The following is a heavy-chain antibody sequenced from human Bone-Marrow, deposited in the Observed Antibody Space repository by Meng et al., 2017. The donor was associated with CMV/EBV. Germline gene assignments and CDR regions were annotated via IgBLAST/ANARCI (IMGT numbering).Heavy chain of an antibody. CDR1: GYTFTSYD. CDR2: INPSGGST. CDR3: ARDPVVVPAAQVGMDV. D-gene: IGHD2-2*01. V-gene: IGHV1-46*01. Sequence: ASVKVSCKASGYTFTSYDINWVRQATGQGLEWMGIINPSGGSTSYAQKFQDRVTMTRDTSTSTVYMELSSLRSEDTAVYYCARDPVVVPAAQVGMDVWGQGTTVTVSS. J-gene: IGHJ6*02.